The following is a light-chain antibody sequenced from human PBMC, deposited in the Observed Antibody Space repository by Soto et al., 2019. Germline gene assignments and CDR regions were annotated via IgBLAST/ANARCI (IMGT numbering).Light chain of an antibody. CDR1: QSISNY. J-gene: IGKJ5*01. V-gene: IGKV3-11*01. Sequence: EIVLTQSPATLSLSPGERATLSCRASQSISNYLAWYQHKPGQAPRLLIYSASNRATGIPPRFSGSGSGTDSTLTISSLEPEDFAVYYCQQRSNWPIHFGQGSRLEMK. CDR3: QQRSNWPIH. CDR2: SAS.